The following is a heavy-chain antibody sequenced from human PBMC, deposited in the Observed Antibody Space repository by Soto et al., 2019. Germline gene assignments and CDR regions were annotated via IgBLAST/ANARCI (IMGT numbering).Heavy chain of an antibody. CDR1: GGSTSSYY. D-gene: IGHD1-26*01. CDR3: ARGTVVGATRHWFDP. V-gene: IGHV4-59*01. Sequence: SETLSLTCTVSGGSTSSYYWSWIRQPPGKGLEWIGYIYYSGSTNYNPSLKSRVTISVDTSKNQFSLKLSSVTAADTAVYYCARGTVVGATRHWFDPWGQGTLVTVSS. CDR2: IYYSGST. J-gene: IGHJ5*02.